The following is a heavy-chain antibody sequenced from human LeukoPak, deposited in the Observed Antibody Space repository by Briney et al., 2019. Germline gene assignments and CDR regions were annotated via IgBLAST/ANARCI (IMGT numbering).Heavy chain of an antibody. V-gene: IGHV1-2*02. CDR1: GYTFTGYY. D-gene: IGHD5-18*01. CDR3: ARRRDTAHAFDI. CDR2: INPNSGGT. Sequence: ASVKVSCKASGYTFTGYYMHWLRQAPGQGREWMGWINPNSGGTNYAQKFQGRVTMTRDTSISTAYMELSRLRSDDTAVYYCARRRDTAHAFDIWGQGTMVTVSS. J-gene: IGHJ3*02.